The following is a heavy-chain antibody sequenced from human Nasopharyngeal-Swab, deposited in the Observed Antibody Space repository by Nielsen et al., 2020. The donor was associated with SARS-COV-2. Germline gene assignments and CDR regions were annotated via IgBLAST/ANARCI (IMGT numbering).Heavy chain of an antibody. V-gene: IGHV3-74*01. CDR3: ARVPSYYYDSSGYLVY. CDR2: INSDGSST. Sequence: VRQAPGKGLVWVSRINSDGSSTTYADSVKGRFTISRDNAKNTLYLQMNSLRAKDTAVYYCARVPSYYYDSSGYLVYWGQGTLVTVSS. J-gene: IGHJ4*02. D-gene: IGHD3-22*01.